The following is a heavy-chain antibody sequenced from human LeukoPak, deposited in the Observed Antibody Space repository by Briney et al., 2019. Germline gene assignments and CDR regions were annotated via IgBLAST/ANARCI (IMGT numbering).Heavy chain of an antibody. V-gene: IGHV3-7*01. CDR2: IKPDGSAI. CDR1: GFTFSSSW. D-gene: IGHD3-10*01. J-gene: IGHJ4*02. CDR3: SEGNYFDY. Sequence: GGSLRLSCAASGFTFSSSWMSWVRQAPGKGLEWVANIKPDGSAIYYVDSVRGRFTISRDNAKNSLYLQMNSLRAEATAVYYCSEGNYFDYWGQGTLVTVSS.